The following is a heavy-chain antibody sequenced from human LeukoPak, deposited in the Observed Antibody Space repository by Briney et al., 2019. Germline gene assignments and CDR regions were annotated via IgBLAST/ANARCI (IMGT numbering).Heavy chain of an antibody. CDR3: ARDIYGYSDY. CDR1: GGSISSYY. J-gene: IGHJ4*02. Sequence: PSETLSLTCTVSGGSISSYYWSWIRQPPVKGLEWIGYIYYSGSTNYNPSLKSRVTISVDTSKNQFSLRLSSVTAADTAVYYCARDIYGYSDYWGQGTLVTVSS. CDR2: IYYSGST. V-gene: IGHV4-59*01. D-gene: IGHD5-18*01.